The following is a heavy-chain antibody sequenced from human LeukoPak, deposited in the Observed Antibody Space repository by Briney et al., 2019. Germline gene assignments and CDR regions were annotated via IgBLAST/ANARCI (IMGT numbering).Heavy chain of an antibody. CDR3: ARGVRVTIFGVVKTPFDY. CDR1: GFTFSSYA. Sequence: PGGSLRLSCAASGFTFSSYAMSWVRQAPGKGLEWVSAISGSGGSTYYADSVKGRFTISRDNFKNTLYLQMNSLRAEDTAVYYCARGVRVTIFGVVKTPFDYWGQGTLVTVSS. D-gene: IGHD3-3*01. V-gene: IGHV3-23*01. CDR2: ISGSGGST. J-gene: IGHJ4*02.